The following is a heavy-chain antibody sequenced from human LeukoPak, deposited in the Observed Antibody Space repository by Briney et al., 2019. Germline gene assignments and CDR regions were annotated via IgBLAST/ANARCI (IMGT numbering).Heavy chain of an antibody. D-gene: IGHD1-26*01. CDR3: ARDLGDSGSYPELTLNY. V-gene: IGHV1-69*06. CDR2: IIPIFGTA. CDR1: GGTFSSYA. Sequence: SVKDSCKASGGTFSSYAISGVRQAPGQGLEWMGRIIPIFGTANYAQKFQGRVTITADKSTSTAYMELSSLRSEDTAVYYCARDLGDSGSYPELTLNYWGQGTLVTVSS. J-gene: IGHJ4*02.